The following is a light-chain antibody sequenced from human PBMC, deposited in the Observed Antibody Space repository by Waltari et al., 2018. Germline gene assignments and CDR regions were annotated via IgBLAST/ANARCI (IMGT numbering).Light chain of an antibody. Sequence: QSALTQPASVSGSPGQSITISCTGTRSDIGNYNFFVSWYQHRPGEAPKLIIYEGNVRPSGVSDRFSGSKSGNAASLTISGLQAGDEAHYYCCSYGVRVFFGGGTKLTVL. CDR1: RSDIGNYNFF. CDR2: EGN. V-gene: IGLV2-23*01. J-gene: IGLJ2*01. CDR3: CSYGVRVF.